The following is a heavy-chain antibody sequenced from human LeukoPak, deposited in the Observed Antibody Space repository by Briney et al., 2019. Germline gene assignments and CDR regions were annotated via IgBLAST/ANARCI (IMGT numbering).Heavy chain of an antibody. V-gene: IGHV3-23*01. Sequence: GGSLRLSCAASGFTFSSYAMSWVRQAPGKGLEWVSAISGSGGSTYYADSVKGRFTISRDNSKNTLYLQMNSLRAEDTAVYYCARLAPAVRGVISVVRNAFDIWGQGTMVTVSS. CDR2: ISGSGGST. CDR1: GFTFSSYA. D-gene: IGHD3-10*02. CDR3: ARLAPAVRGVISVVRNAFDI. J-gene: IGHJ3*02.